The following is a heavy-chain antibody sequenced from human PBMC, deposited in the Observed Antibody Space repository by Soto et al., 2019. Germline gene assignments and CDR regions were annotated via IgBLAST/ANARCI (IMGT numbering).Heavy chain of an antibody. CDR3: ARESHDILTGPPWVWYFDL. Sequence: QVQLQQWGAGPLRPLETLSLTCGVSGGSFSGYYWAWIRQSPGKGLEWIGEINDRGSINYNPSLKSLVSISVDTSKNHYSLNLRSVTAADTDVYYCARESHDILTGPPWVWYFDLWGRGTLVTVSS. CDR1: GGSFSGYY. V-gene: IGHV4-34*01. CDR2: INDRGSI. D-gene: IGHD3-9*01. J-gene: IGHJ2*01.